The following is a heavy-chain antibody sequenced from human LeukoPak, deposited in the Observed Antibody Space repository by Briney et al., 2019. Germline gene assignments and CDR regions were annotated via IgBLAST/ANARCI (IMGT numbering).Heavy chain of an antibody. CDR3: ARDRWELALDY. CDR1: GGSFSGYY. V-gene: IGHV4-34*01. Sequence: SVTLSLTCAVFGGSFSGYYWSWIRQPPGKGLEWIGEINHSGSTNYNPSLKSRVTISVDTSKNQFSLKLSSVTAADTAVYYCARDRWELALDYWGQGTLVTVSS. CDR2: INHSGST. D-gene: IGHD1-26*01. J-gene: IGHJ4*02.